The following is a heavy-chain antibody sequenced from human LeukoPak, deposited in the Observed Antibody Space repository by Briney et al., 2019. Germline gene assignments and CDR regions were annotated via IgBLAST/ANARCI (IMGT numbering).Heavy chain of an antibody. V-gene: IGHV3-9*01. J-gene: IGHJ1*01. CDR1: GFTFEDYA. CDR3: AKAPSYSSGWPAEYFQH. CDR2: ISWNSGSI. Sequence: QSGGSLRLSCAASGFTFEDYAMHWVQQAPGKGLEWVSGISWNSGSIDYADSVKGRFTISRDNAKNSLYLQMDSLRAEDTALYYCAKAPSYSSGWPAEYFQHWGQGTLVTVSS. D-gene: IGHD6-19*01.